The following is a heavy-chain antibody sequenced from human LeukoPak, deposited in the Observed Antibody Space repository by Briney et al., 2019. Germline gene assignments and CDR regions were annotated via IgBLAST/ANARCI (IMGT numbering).Heavy chain of an antibody. CDR2: ISSSSSYI. D-gene: IGHD3-10*01. V-gene: IGHV3-21*01. Sequence: GGSLRLSCAASGFTFSSYSMNWVRQAPGKGLEWVSSISSSSSYIYYADSVKGRFTISRDNAKNSLYLQMNSLRAEDAALYYCASVDYYGSGNYYNDVDYWGQGTLVTVSS. J-gene: IGHJ4*02. CDR3: ASVDYYGSGNYYNDVDY. CDR1: GFTFSSYS.